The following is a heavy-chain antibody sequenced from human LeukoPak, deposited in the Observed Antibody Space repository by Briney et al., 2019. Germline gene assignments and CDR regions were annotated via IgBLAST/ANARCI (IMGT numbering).Heavy chain of an antibody. D-gene: IGHD2-15*01. CDR3: ARGLLDIVVVVAATPLDAFDI. CDR1: GGSISSYY. V-gene: IGHV4-59*08. CDR2: IYYSGST. Sequence: PSETLSLTCTVSGGSISSYYWSWIRRPPGKGLEWIGYIYYSGSTNYNPSLKSRVTISVDTSKNQFSLKLSSVTAADTAVYYCARGLLDIVVVVAATPLDAFDIWGQGTMVTVSS. J-gene: IGHJ3*02.